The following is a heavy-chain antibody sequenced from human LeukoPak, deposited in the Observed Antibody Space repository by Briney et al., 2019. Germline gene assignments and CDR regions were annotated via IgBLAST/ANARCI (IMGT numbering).Heavy chain of an antibody. V-gene: IGHV1-18*01. D-gene: IGHD3-3*01. CDR1: GYTFTSYG. Sequence: ASVKVSCKASGYTFTSYGTTWVRQAPGQGLEWMGWISGYNGNTNHAQKFKGRVTMTTDTSTNTAYMELRSLTSDDTAVYYCARDGRFLEWLEEVVRGYYMDVWGKGTTVTVSS. J-gene: IGHJ6*03. CDR3: ARDGRFLEWLEEVVRGYYMDV. CDR2: ISGYNGNT.